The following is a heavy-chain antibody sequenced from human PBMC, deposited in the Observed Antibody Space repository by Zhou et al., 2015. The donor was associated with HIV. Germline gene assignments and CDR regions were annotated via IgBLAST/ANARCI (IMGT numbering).Heavy chain of an antibody. CDR1: GGSFNNYA. Sequence: QVQLVQSGAEVKKPGSSVKVSCRASGGSFNNYAISWVRQAPGQGLEWMGGIIPIFGTANYAQKFQGRVTITADESTSTAYMELSSLRSEDTAVYYCARVGDTAMVLDYWAREPWSPSPQ. J-gene: IGHJ4*02. CDR3: ARVGDTAMVLDY. CDR2: IIPIFGTA. D-gene: IGHD5-18*01. V-gene: IGHV1-69*01.